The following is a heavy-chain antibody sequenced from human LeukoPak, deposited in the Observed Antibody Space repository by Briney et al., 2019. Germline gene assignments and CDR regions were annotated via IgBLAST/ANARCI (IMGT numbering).Heavy chain of an antibody. CDR1: GYTFTSYA. Sequence: GASVKVSCKASGYTFTSYAMHWVRQVPGQRLEWMGWINGANGNTKYSQKFHGRVTITRDTSASTAYMELSSLRSEDTAMYYCTREGYYYGSGSNHLDYWGQGTLVTVSS. CDR3: TREGYYYGSGSNHLDY. D-gene: IGHD3-10*01. V-gene: IGHV1-3*01. CDR2: INGANGNT. J-gene: IGHJ4*02.